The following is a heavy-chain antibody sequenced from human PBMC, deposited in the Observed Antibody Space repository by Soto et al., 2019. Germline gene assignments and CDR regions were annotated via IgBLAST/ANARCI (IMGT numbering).Heavy chain of an antibody. CDR1: GGSINNYY. CDR3: ARGLDYYDGSTHAFDI. CDR2: IYYTGGT. J-gene: IGHJ3*02. D-gene: IGHD3-22*01. V-gene: IGHV4-59*01. Sequence: QVQLQESGPGLVKPSETLPLTCTVSGGSINNYYWSWIRQPPGKGLQWIGYIYYTGGTNYNPSLKSRVTTSVDTSKNQFSLKLSSVTAADTAVYYCARGLDYYDGSTHAFDIWGQGTMVTVSS.